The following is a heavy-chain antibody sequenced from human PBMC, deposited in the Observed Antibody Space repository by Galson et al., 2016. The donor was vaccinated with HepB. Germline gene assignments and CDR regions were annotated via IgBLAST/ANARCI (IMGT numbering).Heavy chain of an antibody. CDR3: ARNPGASTWG. CDR1: GFTVGNNH. J-gene: IGHJ4*02. CDR2: IYSGGNT. D-gene: IGHD6-13*01. Sequence: SLRLSCAASGFTVGNNHMSWVRQAPGKGLEWVSLIYSGGNTLYVDSVKGRFSISRDNSKNTLYLQMNSLSAEDTAVYYCARNPGASTWGWGQGTLVTVAS. V-gene: IGHV3-66*01.